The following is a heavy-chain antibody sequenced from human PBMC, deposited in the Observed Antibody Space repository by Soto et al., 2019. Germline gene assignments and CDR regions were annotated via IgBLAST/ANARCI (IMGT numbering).Heavy chain of an antibody. CDR2: INAYNGNT. CDR1: GYSFTRYG. CDR3: AMVDVYVTPSPQDV. D-gene: IGHD3-16*01. Sequence: QVQLVQSGAEVKNPGASVKVSCKASGYSFTRYGIGWARQAPGQGLEWMGWINAYNGNTNYAQNLQGRLTLTTDTSTTTAYTQLRSLRSNDTAIYYCAMVDVYVTPSPQDVWGQGTTVTVSS. J-gene: IGHJ6*02. V-gene: IGHV1-18*01.